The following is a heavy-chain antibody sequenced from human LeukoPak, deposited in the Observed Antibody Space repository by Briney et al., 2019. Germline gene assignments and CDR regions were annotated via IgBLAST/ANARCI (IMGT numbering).Heavy chain of an antibody. J-gene: IGHJ5*02. D-gene: IGHD3-3*01. CDR2: ISGSGGST. CDR3: AKESYDFWSGYDNWFDP. CDR1: GFTFSSYA. Sequence: GGSLRLSCAASGFTFSSYAMSWVRQAPGKGLEWVSAISGSGGSTYYADSVKGRFTISRDNSKNTLYLQMNSLRAEDTAVYYCAKESYDFWSGYDNWFDPWGQGTLVTVSS. V-gene: IGHV3-23*01.